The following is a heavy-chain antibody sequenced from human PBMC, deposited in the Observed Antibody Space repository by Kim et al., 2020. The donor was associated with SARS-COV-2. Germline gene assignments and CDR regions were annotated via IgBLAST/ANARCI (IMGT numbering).Heavy chain of an antibody. V-gene: IGHV4-4*07. CDR1: GGSISSHY. CDR2: VYFSGDT. D-gene: IGHD2-8*01. Sequence: SETLSLTCTVSGGSISSHYWSWIRRPAGKGLEWIGRVYFSGDTTSNPSLKSRVTMSVDTSKNQLFLKLFSVTAADTAVYYCARDRLIEHGAKYGFDFWGQGILVTVSS. CDR3: ARDRLIEHGAKYGFDF. J-gene: IGHJ4*02.